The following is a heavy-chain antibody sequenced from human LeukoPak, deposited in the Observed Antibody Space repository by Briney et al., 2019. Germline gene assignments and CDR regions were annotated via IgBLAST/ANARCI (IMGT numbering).Heavy chain of an antibody. J-gene: IGHJ4*02. V-gene: IGHV4-59*01. CDR1: GGSFSGYY. CDR3: ARANTIFGAVLN. Sequence: SETLSLTCAVYGGSFSGYYWSWIRQHPGKGLEWIGYIYYSGSTKYSPPLKSRVTISVDTSKSQFSLKLSSVTAADTAVYYCARANTIFGAVLNWGQGTLVTVSS. D-gene: IGHD3-3*01. CDR2: IYYSGST.